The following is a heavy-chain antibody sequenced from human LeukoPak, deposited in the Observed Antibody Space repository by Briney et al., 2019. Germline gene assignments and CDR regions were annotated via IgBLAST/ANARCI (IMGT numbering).Heavy chain of an antibody. CDR1: GGSINSGGYY. CDR2: IYSGDSA. J-gene: IGHJ4*02. Sequence: ETLSLTCTVSGGSINSGGYYWSWVRQAPGKGLEWVSVIYSGDSAYYADSVKDRFTISRDNSRNTLYLQMNSLRAEDTAVYYCARDYSDSSGYYRFDYWGQGTLVTVSS. CDR3: ARDYSDSSGYYRFDY. D-gene: IGHD3-22*01. V-gene: IGHV3-53*01.